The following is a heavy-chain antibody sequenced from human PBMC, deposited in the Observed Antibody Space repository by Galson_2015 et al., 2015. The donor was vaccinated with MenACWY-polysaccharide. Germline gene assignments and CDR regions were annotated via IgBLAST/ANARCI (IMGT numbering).Heavy chain of an antibody. J-gene: IGHJ4*02. CDR3: ARISARKYTFADS. CDR1: GYTFTSSD. V-gene: IGHV1-8*01. Sequence: SVEVSCKASGYTFTSSDLNWVRQACGQGLEWMGWMNPNSGNTGYAQKFQGRVAMTRDTATSTAYMELRMLRYDDTAVYYCARISARKYTFADSWGQGTLVSVS. CDR2: MNPNSGNT. D-gene: IGHD3-3*02.